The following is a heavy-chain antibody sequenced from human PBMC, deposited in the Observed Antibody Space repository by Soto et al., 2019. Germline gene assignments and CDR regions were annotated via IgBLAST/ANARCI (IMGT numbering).Heavy chain of an antibody. Sequence: ASVKVSCKASGGTFSSYAISWVRQAPGQGLEWMGGIIPIFGTANYAQKFQGRVTITADESTSTAYMELSSLRSEDTAVYYCARSLPYYYGSGSSPYYYYYGMDVWGQGTTVTVSS. CDR1: GGTFSSYA. D-gene: IGHD3-10*01. V-gene: IGHV1-69*13. CDR3: ARSLPYYYGSGSSPYYYYYGMDV. J-gene: IGHJ6*02. CDR2: IIPIFGTA.